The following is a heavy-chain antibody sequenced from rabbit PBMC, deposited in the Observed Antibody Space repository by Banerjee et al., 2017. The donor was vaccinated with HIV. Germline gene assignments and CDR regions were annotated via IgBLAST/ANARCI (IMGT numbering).Heavy chain of an antibody. V-gene: IGHV1S7*01. D-gene: IGHD6-1*01. CDR1: GFDFSRYY. CDR2: IYAGKGST. Sequence: QLKETGGGLVQPGGSLTLSCKASGFDFSRYYISWVRQAPGKGLEWIGIIYAGKGSTYYASWVNGRFTISSHNAQNTLYLQLNSLTAADTATYFCVRGDGYAGYGYAAYYFGLWGPGTLVTVS. J-gene: IGHJ4*01. CDR3: VRGDGYAGYGYAAYYFGL.